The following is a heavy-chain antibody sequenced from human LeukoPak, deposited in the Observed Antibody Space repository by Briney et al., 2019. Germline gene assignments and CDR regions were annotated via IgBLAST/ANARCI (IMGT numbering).Heavy chain of an antibody. Sequence: GGSLRLSCAASGFTFSSYAMSWVRQAPGKGLEWVSAIGGSGGSTYYADSVKGRFTISRDNSRDTLYLQMNSLRAEDTAVYYCAKGCYDYVWGSYYFDYWGQGTLVTVSS. V-gene: IGHV3-23*01. J-gene: IGHJ4*02. D-gene: IGHD3-16*01. CDR2: IGGSGGST. CDR1: GFTFSSYA. CDR3: AKGCYDYVWGSYYFDY.